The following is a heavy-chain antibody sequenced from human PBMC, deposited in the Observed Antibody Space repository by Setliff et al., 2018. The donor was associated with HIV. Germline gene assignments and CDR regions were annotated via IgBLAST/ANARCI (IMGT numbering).Heavy chain of an antibody. J-gene: IGHJ4*02. CDR1: GASINSYY. Sequence: SETLSLTCTVSGASINSYYWNWIRQPPGKGLEWIGYIYNSASTSYNPSLKSRVTISVDTSKNQFSLKLSSVTAADTAVYYCARHSPSDYWGQGTLVTVSS. V-gene: IGHV4-59*08. CDR3: ARHSPSDY. CDR2: IYNSAST.